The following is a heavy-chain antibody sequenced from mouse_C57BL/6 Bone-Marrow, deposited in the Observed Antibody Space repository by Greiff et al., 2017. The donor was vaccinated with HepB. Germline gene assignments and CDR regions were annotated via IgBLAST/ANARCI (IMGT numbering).Heavy chain of an antibody. Sequence: EVKVVDSGGGLVQSGRSLRLSCATSGFTFSDFYMEWVRQAPGKGLEWIAASRNKANDYTTEYSASVKGRFIVSRDTSQSILYLQMNALRAEDTAIYYCARDAAYYGSSSYWYFDVWGTGTTVTVSS. CDR1: GFTFSDFY. CDR3: ARDAAYYGSSSYWYFDV. J-gene: IGHJ1*03. CDR2: SRNKANDYTT. D-gene: IGHD1-1*01. V-gene: IGHV7-1*01.